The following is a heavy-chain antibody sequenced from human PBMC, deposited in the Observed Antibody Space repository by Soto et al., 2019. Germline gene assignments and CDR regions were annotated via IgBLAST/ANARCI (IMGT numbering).Heavy chain of an antibody. CDR1: GYTFTSYA. CDR3: ARVHSQRYCRDAFDI. V-gene: IGHV1-3*01. CDR2: INAGNGNT. Sequence: QVQLVQSGAEVKKPGASVKVSCKASGYTFTSYAMHWVRQAPGQRLEWMGWINAGNGNTKYSQKFQGRVTITRDTSASTAYMELSRLRSEDTAVYYCARVHSQRYCRDAFDIWGQGTMVTVSS. J-gene: IGHJ3*02. D-gene: IGHD2-15*01.